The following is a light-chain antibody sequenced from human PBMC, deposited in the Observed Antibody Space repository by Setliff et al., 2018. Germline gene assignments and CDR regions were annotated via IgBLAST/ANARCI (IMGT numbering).Light chain of an antibody. CDR3: QSYERSLSGRNWV. V-gene: IGLV1-40*01. Sequence: QSVLTQPPSVSGAPGQRVTISCTGSSSNIGAGYDVHWYQQLPGTAPKLLIYGNSNRPSGVPDRFSGSRSGTSASLAITGLQAEDEADYYCQSYERSLSGRNWVFGGGTKVTVL. CDR2: GNS. CDR1: SSNIGAGYD. J-gene: IGLJ3*02.